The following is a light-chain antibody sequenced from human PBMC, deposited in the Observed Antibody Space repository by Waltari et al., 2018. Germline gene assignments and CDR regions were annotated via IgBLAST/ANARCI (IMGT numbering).Light chain of an antibody. Sequence: QSALTQPPSASGSPGQSVPISCTGTSSDVGGYNSVPWYQQYPGRAPKLMIYEVTKRPSGVPDRFSGSKSGNTASLTVSGLQADDEADYYCSSYAGSNNYWVFGGGTTLTVL. CDR3: SSYAGSNNYWV. J-gene: IGLJ3*02. CDR1: SSDVGGYNS. V-gene: IGLV2-8*01. CDR2: EVT.